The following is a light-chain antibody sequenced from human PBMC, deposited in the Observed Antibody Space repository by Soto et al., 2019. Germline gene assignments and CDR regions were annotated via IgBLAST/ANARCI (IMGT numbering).Light chain of an antibody. CDR2: LNSDGSH. Sequence: QLVLTQSPSASASLGASVKLTCTLSSGHSNYAIAWHQQQSEKGPRYLMKLNSDGSHSKGDGIPDRFSGSSSGAERYLTISRLQSEDEADYYCHTWGSGIVVFGGGNKLTVL. CDR3: HTWGSGIVV. V-gene: IGLV4-69*01. CDR1: SGHSNYA. J-gene: IGLJ2*01.